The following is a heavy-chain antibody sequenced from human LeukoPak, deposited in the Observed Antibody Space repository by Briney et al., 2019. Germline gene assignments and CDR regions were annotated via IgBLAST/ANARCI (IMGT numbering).Heavy chain of an antibody. CDR3: ARERTCSSASCSLDV. D-gene: IGHD2-2*01. V-gene: IGHV3-21*01. CDR2: ISSGSTYI. Sequence: GGSLRLSCAASGFTFSAYIMSWVRQAPGKGLEWVSSISSGSTYIYDADSLKDRFTISRDNAKNSLYLQMSSLRAEDTAVYYCARERTCSSASCSLDVWGQGTTVTVSS. CDR1: GFTFSAYI. J-gene: IGHJ6*02.